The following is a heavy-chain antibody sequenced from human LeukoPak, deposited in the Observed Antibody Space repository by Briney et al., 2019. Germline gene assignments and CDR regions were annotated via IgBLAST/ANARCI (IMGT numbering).Heavy chain of an antibody. J-gene: IGHJ4*02. CDR3: ARDFGGSYYPDFDY. Sequence: GGSLRLSCAASGFTFSDYYMSWIRQAPGKGLEWVSSISSSSSYIYYADSVKGRFTISRDNAKNSLYLQMNSLRAEDTAVYYCARDFGGSYYPDFDYWGQGTLVTVSS. CDR2: ISSSSSYI. D-gene: IGHD1-26*01. V-gene: IGHV3-11*06. CDR1: GFTFSDYY.